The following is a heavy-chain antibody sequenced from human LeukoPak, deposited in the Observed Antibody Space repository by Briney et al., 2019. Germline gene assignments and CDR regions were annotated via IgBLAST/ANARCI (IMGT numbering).Heavy chain of an antibody. V-gene: IGHV4-39*01. J-gene: IGHJ4*02. CDR2: IYYSGST. CDR1: GSSISSSSYY. Sequence: SETLSLTCTVSGSSISSSSYYWGWIRQPPGKGLEWIGSIYYSGSTYYNPSLKSRVTISVDTSKNQFSLKLSSVTAADTAVYYCARPLAAAGPIDYWGQGTLVTVSS. D-gene: IGHD6-13*01. CDR3: ARPLAAAGPIDY.